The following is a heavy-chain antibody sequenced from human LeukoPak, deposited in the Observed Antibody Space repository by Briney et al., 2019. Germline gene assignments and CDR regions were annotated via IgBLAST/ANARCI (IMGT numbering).Heavy chain of an antibody. CDR1: GYTFTSYY. CDR2: INPSGGST. D-gene: IGHD2-2*01. J-gene: IGHJ5*02. V-gene: IGHV1-46*01. Sequence: ASVKVSCKASGYTFTSYYMHWVRQAPGQGLEWMGIINPSGGSTSYAQKFQGRVTMTRDTSTSTVYMELSSLRSEDTAVYYCARDPLLGYQLLSYSASPWGYNWFDPWGQGTLVTVSS. CDR3: ARDPLLGYQLLSYSASPWGYNWFDP.